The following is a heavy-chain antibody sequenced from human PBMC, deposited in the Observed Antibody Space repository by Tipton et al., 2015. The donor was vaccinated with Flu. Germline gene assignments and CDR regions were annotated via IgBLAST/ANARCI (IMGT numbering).Heavy chain of an antibody. CDR1: GGSISSSSYY. D-gene: IGHD1-26*01. V-gene: IGHV4-39*01. CDR2: IYYSGST. CDR3: ARRGVRELPFDP. J-gene: IGHJ5*02. Sequence: TLSLTCTVSGGSISSSSYYWGWIRQPPGKGLEWIGSIYYSGSTYYNPSLESRVTISVDTSKNQFSLKLSSVTAADTAVYYCARRGVRELPFDPWGQGTLVTVSS.